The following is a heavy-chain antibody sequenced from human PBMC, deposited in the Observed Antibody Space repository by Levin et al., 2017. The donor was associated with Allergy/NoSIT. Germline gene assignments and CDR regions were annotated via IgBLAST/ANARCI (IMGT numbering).Heavy chain of an antibody. Sequence: TGGSLRLSCAASGFTFSSYAMSWVRQAPGKGLEWVSAISGSGGSTYYADSVKGRFTISRDNSKNTLYLQMNSLRAEDTAVYYCAKDKGSSVTYMGYYFDYWGQGTLVTVSS. D-gene: IGHD4-17*01. CDR3: AKDKGSSVTYMGYYFDY. CDR1: GFTFSSYA. V-gene: IGHV3-23*01. CDR2: ISGSGGST. J-gene: IGHJ4*02.